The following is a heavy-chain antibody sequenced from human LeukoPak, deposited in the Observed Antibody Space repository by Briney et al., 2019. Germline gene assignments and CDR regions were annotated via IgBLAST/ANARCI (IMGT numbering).Heavy chain of an antibody. J-gene: IGHJ4*02. CDR1: GYTFTSYA. CDR2: INTNTGNP. Sequence: GASVKVSCKASGYTFTSYAMNWVRQAPGQGLEWMGWINTNTGNPTYAQGFTGRFVFSLDTSVSTAYLQISSLKAEDTAVYYCAGDWVSSGWPRHFDYWGQGTLVTVSS. CDR3: AGDWVSSGWPRHFDY. V-gene: IGHV7-4-1*02. D-gene: IGHD6-19*01.